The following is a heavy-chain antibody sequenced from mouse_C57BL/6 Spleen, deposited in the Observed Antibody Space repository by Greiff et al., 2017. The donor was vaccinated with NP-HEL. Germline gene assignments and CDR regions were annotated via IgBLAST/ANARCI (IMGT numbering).Heavy chain of an antibody. V-gene: IGHV1-64*01. Sequence: QVQLKQPGAELVKPGASVKLSCKASGYTFTSYWMHWVKQRPGQGLEWIGMIHPNSGSTNYNEKFKSKATLTVDKSSSTAYMQLSSLTSEDSAVYYCARYYDYDDGGPYWGQGTTLTVSS. CDR3: ARYYDYDDGGPY. J-gene: IGHJ2*01. CDR1: GYTFTSYW. CDR2: IHPNSGST. D-gene: IGHD2-4*01.